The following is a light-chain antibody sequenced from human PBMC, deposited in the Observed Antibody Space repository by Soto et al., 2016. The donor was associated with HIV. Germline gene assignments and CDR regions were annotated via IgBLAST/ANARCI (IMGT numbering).Light chain of an antibody. J-gene: IGLJ2*01. V-gene: IGLV3-1*01. Sequence: SYGVTQPPSVSVSPGQTASITCSGDKLGDKYVSWYQQKPGKSPVMVIYQDTKRPSGIPERFSGSNSGNTATLTITGTQAMDEGDYYCQAWDTSTVVFGGGTKLTVL. CDR3: QAWDTSTVV. CDR2: QDT. CDR1: KLGDKY.